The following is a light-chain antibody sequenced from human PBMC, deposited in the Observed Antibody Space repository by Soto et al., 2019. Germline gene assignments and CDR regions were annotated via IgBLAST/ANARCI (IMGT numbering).Light chain of an antibody. J-gene: IGKJ4*01. Sequence: EIVLTQSPGTLSLSPGERATLSCRASQSVSRSYLAWYQQKPGQAPRLLIFGASSRATGIPDRFSGSECGTDFTFTISRLEPGDFAVYYCQQYDTSPVTFGGGTKVEIK. CDR2: GAS. CDR3: QQYDTSPVT. CDR1: QSVSRSY. V-gene: IGKV3-20*01.